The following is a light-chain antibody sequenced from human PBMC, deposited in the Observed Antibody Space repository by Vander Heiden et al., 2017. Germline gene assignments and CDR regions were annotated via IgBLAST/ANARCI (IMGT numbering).Light chain of an antibody. CDR1: QSISSY. V-gene: IGKV1-39*01. CDR2: AAS. J-gene: IGKJ1*01. CDR3: QQSDSTPQA. Sequence: DIQMTQSPSSLSASVGDRVTITCRASQSISSYLNWYQQKPGKAPKLLIYAASSLQSGVPSRFSGSGSGTDFTLTIISLQPEDFATYYCQQSDSTPQAFGQGTKVEIK.